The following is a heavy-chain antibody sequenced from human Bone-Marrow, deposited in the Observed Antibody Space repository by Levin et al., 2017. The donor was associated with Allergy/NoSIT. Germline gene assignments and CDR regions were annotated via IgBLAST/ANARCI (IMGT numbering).Heavy chain of an antibody. CDR3: TGDESLRYFTFSVH. D-gene: IGHD3-9*01. J-gene: IGHJ4*02. CDR2: MRSYTYGGTT. CDR1: GFPFGNSG. Sequence: QAGGSLRLSCTGSGFPFGNSGVTWVRQAPGRGLEWIGFMRSYTYGGTTAYAASVEGRFTFSRDDSRSIAYLEMNRLQAEDTGIYYCTGDESLRYFTFSVHWGQGTLVTVSS. V-gene: IGHV3-49*04.